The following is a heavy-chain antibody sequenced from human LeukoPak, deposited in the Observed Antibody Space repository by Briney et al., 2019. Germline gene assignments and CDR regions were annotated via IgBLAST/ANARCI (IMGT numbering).Heavy chain of an antibody. CDR3: ARETIVGAVFDY. Sequence: PGGSLRLSCAASGFTFSSYEMNWVRQAPGKGLEWVSYISGSGSTIYYADSVKGRFTISRDNAKNSLYLQMNSLRAEDTAVYYCARETIVGAVFDYWGQGTLVTVSS. V-gene: IGHV3-48*03. CDR2: ISGSGSTI. D-gene: IGHD1-26*01. J-gene: IGHJ4*02. CDR1: GFTFSSYE.